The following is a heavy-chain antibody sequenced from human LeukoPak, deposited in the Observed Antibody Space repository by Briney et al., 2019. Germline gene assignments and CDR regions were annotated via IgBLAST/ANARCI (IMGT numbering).Heavy chain of an antibody. CDR1: GGSISSYY. J-gene: IGHJ4*02. CDR2: IYYGGST. Sequence: SETLSLTCTVSGGSISSYYWGWIRQPPGKGLEWIGSIYYGGSTYYNPSLKSRVTISVDTSKNQFSLKLSSVTAADTAVYYCARENGRKFDYWGQGTLVTVSS. CDR3: ARENGRKFDY. D-gene: IGHD2-8*01. V-gene: IGHV4-39*07.